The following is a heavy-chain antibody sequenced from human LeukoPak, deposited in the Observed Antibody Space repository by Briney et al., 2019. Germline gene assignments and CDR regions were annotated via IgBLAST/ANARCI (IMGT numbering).Heavy chain of an antibody. J-gene: IGHJ4*02. Sequence: GGSLRLSCAASGFTFSSYAMSWVRQAPGKGLEWVSAISGSGGSTYYADSVKGRFTISRVNSKNTLYLQMNSLRAEDTAVYYCAKDSLLWFGETDYWGQGTLVTVSS. CDR2: ISGSGGST. CDR1: GFTFSSYA. D-gene: IGHD3-10*01. CDR3: AKDSLLWFGETDY. V-gene: IGHV3-23*01.